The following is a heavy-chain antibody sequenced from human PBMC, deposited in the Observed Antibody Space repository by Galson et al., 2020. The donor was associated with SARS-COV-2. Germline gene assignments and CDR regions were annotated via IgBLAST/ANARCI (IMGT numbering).Heavy chain of an antibody. Sequence: TGGSLRLSCAASGFTFSSYSMSWVRQAPGKGLEWLAFISDISSTVFYADSMKGRFTISRDNAKKSLYLQMDSLRDEDTAVYYCARGKFYGDYVRGVAFDTWGQGTLVTVSS. CDR1: GFTFSSYS. D-gene: IGHD4-17*01. J-gene: IGHJ3*02. CDR2: ISDISSTV. V-gene: IGHV3-48*02. CDR3: ARGKFYGDYVRGVAFDT.